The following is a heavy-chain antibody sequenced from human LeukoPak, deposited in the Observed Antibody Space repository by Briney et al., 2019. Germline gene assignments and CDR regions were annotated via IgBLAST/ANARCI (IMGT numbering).Heavy chain of an antibody. CDR3: ARLWDYGYFLNAFDI. D-gene: IGHD4-17*01. CDR2: ISSSSSFI. CDR1: GFTFSSHT. J-gene: IGHJ3*02. V-gene: IGHV3-21*01. Sequence: GGSLRLSCAASGFTFSSHTMTWVRQAPGRGLEWVSSISSSSSFIHYADSVRGRFTISRDNAKKSLYLQMNSLRAEDTAVYYCARLWDYGYFLNAFDIWGQGTTVTVSS.